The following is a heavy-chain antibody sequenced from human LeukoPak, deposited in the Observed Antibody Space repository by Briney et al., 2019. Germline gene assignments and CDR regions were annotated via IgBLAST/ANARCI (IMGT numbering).Heavy chain of an antibody. J-gene: IGHJ5*02. D-gene: IGHD1-14*01. Sequence: PSETLSLTCAVYGGSFSGYYWSWIRQPPGKGLEWIGEINHSGSTNYNPSLKSRVTISVDTSKNQLSLKLSSVTAADTAVYYCARGAGRFDPWGQGTLVTVSS. V-gene: IGHV4-34*01. CDR3: ARGAGRFDP. CDR2: INHSGST. CDR1: GGSFSGYY.